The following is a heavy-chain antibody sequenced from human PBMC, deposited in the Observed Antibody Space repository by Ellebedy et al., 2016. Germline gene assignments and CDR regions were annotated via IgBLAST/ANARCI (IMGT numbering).Heavy chain of an antibody. Sequence: GESLKISCAASGFIFDDYGMNWVRQVPGKGLEWVSSINYNGGSTAYSDSVKGRFTISRDDAKNSLYLQMNSLRAEDTALYYCAKGGSAVALYYFDYWGQGTLVTVSS. CDR3: AKGGSAVALYYFDY. D-gene: IGHD6-19*01. CDR1: GFIFDDYG. V-gene: IGHV3-20*04. J-gene: IGHJ4*02. CDR2: INYNGGST.